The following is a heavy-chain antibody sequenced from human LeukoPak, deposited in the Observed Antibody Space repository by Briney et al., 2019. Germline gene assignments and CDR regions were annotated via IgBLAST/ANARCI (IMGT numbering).Heavy chain of an antibody. CDR1: GFTFSDYY. V-gene: IGHV3-11*01. CDR3: ARDSYGSPSHFDY. CDR2: ISSSGSTI. D-gene: IGHD1-26*01. Sequence: GGSLRLSCAASGFTFSDYYMSWIRQAPGKGLEGVSYISSSGSTIYYADSVKGRFTISRDNAKNSLYLQMNSLRAEDTAVYYCARDSYGSPSHFDYWGQGTLVTVSS. J-gene: IGHJ4*02.